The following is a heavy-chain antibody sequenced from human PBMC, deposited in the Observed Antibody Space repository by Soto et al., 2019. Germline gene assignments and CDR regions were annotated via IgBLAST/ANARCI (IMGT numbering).Heavy chain of an antibody. V-gene: IGHV4-39*01. CDR3: AVHDSGGYYAEY. CDR1: GDSVTISDYY. J-gene: IGHJ4*02. CDR2: IHFSGST. Sequence: QLQLQESGPGLVKPSETLSLTCTVSGDSVTISDYYWGWIRRPPGKGLEWIGSIHFSGSTYNNPSLKSRVTISGDTSKKQFSLKLTSVTAADAAVYYCAVHDSGGYYAEYWGQGTLVTVSA. D-gene: IGHD3-22*01.